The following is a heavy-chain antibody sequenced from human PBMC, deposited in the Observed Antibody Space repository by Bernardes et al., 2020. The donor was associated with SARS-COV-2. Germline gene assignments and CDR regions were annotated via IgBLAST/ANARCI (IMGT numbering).Heavy chain of an antibody. CDR3: AKDALTPLGDYNPRNWFDP. V-gene: IGHV3-23*01. CDR1: GFMFSSYA. D-gene: IGHD4-4*01. J-gene: IGHJ5*02. Sequence: GGSLRLSCAASGFMFSSYAMSWVRQAPGKGLEWVSGISGSGGSTYYADSVKGRFTISRDNSKNTLYLQMNSLRAEDTAVYYCAKDALTPLGDYNPRNWFDPWGQGTLVTVSS. CDR2: ISGSGGST.